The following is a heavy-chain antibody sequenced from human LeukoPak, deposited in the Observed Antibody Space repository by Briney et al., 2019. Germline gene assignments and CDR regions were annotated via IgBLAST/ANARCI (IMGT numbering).Heavy chain of an antibody. J-gene: IGHJ4*02. V-gene: IGHV4-59*01. CDR3: ARGIAAAGIFDY. CDR1: GGSISSYY. Sequence: SETLSLTCTVSGGSISSYYWSWIRQPPGKGLEWIGYIYYSGSTNYNPSLKSRVTISVDTSKNQFSLKLSSVTAADTAVYYCARGIAAAGIFDYWGQGILVTVSS. CDR2: IYYSGST. D-gene: IGHD6-13*01.